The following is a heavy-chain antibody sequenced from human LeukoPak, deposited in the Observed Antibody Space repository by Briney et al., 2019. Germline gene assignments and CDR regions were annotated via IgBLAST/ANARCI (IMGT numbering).Heavy chain of an antibody. J-gene: IGHJ4*02. Sequence: PSQTLFLTCTVSGGSISGGGYYWSWIRHHPGRGLEWIGYIFYSGGTFYNPSLKSRVAISVDTSKNQFSLRLSSVTAADTAVYYCARHRSDGTYPLDYWGQGALVTVSS. CDR3: ARHRSDGTYPLDY. CDR2: IFYSGGT. V-gene: IGHV4-31*03. CDR1: GGSISGGGYY. D-gene: IGHD1-26*01.